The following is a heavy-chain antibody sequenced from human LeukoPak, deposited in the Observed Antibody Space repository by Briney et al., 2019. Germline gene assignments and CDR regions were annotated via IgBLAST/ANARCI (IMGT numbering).Heavy chain of an antibody. J-gene: IGHJ6*02. CDR1: GGSISGGGYY. CDR2: IYYRGST. CDR3: ARDSSQLRYFDWLPGRYYYYGMDV. D-gene: IGHD3-9*01. Sequence: SQTLSLTCTVSGGSISGGGYYWSWIRQHPGKGLEWIGYIYYRGSTYYNPSLKSRVTISVDTSKNQFSLKLSSVTAADTAVYYCARDSSQLRYFDWLPGRYYYYGMDVWGQGTTVTVSS. V-gene: IGHV4-31*03.